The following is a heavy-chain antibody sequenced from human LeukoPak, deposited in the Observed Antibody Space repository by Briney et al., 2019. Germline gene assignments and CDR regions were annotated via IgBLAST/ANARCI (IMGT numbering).Heavy chain of an antibody. J-gene: IGHJ4*02. CDR1: GYSSSSGCY. D-gene: IGHD6-13*01. V-gene: IGHV4-38-2*01. CDR3: ASDVSSRWSFY. Sequence: SETLSRTGAGSGYSSSSGCYWGWIRQPPRKGLEWIGSIYHSGSPYYNPSLKSRVTISVDTSKNQFSLKLSSVTAADTAVYYCASDVSSRWSFYWGQGTLVTVSS. CDR2: IYHSGSP.